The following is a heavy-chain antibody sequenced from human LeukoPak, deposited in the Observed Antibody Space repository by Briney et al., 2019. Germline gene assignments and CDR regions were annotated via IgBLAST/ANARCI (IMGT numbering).Heavy chain of an antibody. CDR2: IIPIFGTA. CDR1: GYTFTGYY. J-gene: IGHJ3*02. CDR3: ARAHIAATDAFDI. V-gene: IGHV1-69*13. D-gene: IGHD6-13*01. Sequence: GASVKVSCKASGYTFTGYYMHWVRQAPGQGLEWMGGIIPIFGTANYAQKFQGRVTITADESTSTAYMELSSLRSEDTAVYYCARAHIAATDAFDIWGQGTMVTVSS.